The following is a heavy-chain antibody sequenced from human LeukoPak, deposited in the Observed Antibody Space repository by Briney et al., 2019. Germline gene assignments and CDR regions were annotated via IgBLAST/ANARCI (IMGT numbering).Heavy chain of an antibody. V-gene: IGHV3-30*02. Sequence: QPGGSLRLSCAASGFTFSSYGMHWVRQAPGKGLEWVAFIRYDGSNKYYADSVKGRFTISRDNSRNTLYLQMNSLRAEDTAVYYCANDAAVAGDYWGQGTLVTVSS. CDR1: GFTFSSYG. D-gene: IGHD6-19*01. CDR2: IRYDGSNK. CDR3: ANDAAVAGDY. J-gene: IGHJ4*02.